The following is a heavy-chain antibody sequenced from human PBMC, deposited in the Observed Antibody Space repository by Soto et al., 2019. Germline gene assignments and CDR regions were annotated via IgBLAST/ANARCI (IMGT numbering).Heavy chain of an antibody. Sequence: QVQLVQSGAEVKKPGASVKVSCKASGYTFTSYGISWVRQAPGQGLEWMGWISAYNGNTNYAQKLQGRVTRTTDTSTSTAYMELRSLRSDDTAVYYCARATAQLWLRDSNFSGMDVWGQGTTVTVSS. J-gene: IGHJ6*02. CDR1: GYTFTSYG. V-gene: IGHV1-18*01. CDR2: ISAYNGNT. CDR3: ARATAQLWLRDSNFSGMDV. D-gene: IGHD5-18*01.